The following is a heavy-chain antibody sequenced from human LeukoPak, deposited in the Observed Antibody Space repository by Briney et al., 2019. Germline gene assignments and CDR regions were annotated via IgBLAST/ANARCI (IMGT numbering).Heavy chain of an antibody. CDR1: GFTFSTFP. CDR3: VKALTDDAFDI. CDR2: ISRNGDTT. V-gene: IGHV3-64D*06. J-gene: IGHJ3*02. Sequence: GGSLRLSCAASGFTFSTFPMHWVRQAPGKGLEYFSAISRNGDTTYYADSVKGRFTISRDNSKNTLYLQMSSLRPEDTAVYYCVKALTDDAFDIWGQGTMVTVSS.